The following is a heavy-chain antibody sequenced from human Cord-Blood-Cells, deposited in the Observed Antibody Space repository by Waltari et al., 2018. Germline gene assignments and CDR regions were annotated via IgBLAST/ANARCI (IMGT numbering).Heavy chain of an antibody. Sequence: QVQLVQSGAEVKKPWASVKVSCKASGYTFTSYDINRVRQATGQGLEWMGWMNPNSGNKGYAQKFQGRVTMTRNTSISTAYMELSSLRSEDTAVYYCAHITGDPIWGDAFDIWGQGTMVTVSS. CDR3: AHITGDPIWGDAFDI. CDR1: GYTFTSYD. CDR2: MNPNSGNK. V-gene: IGHV1-8*02. D-gene: IGHD7-27*01. J-gene: IGHJ3*02.